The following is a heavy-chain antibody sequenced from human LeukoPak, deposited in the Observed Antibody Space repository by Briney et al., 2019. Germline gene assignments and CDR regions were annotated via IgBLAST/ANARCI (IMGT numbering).Heavy chain of an antibody. CDR2: IYYSGST. V-gene: IGHV4-59*04. J-gene: IGHJ4*02. Sequence: SETLSLTCTVSGGSISSYYWSWIRQPPGKGLEWIGSIYYSGSTYYNPSLKSRVTISVDTSKNQFSLKLSSVTAADTAVYYCARHRATYYYGSGSPFDYWGQGTLVTVSS. D-gene: IGHD3-10*01. CDR1: GGSISSYY. CDR3: ARHRATYYYGSGSPFDY.